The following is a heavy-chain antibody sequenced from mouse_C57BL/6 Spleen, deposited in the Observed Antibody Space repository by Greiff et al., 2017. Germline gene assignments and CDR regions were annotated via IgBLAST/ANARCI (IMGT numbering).Heavy chain of an antibody. CDR3: AREVITTVVARYFDV. V-gene: IGHV3-1*01. J-gene: IGHJ1*03. Sequence: DVKLQESGPGMVKPSQSLSLTCTVTGYSITSGYDWHWIRHFPGNKLEWMGYISYSGSTNYNPSLKSRISITHDTSKNHFFLKLNSVTTEDTATYYCAREVITTVVARYFDVWGTGTTVTVSS. D-gene: IGHD1-1*01. CDR2: ISYSGST. CDR1: GYSITSGYD.